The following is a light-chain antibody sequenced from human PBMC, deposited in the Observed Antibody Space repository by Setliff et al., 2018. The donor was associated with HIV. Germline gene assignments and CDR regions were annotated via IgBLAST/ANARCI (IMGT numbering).Light chain of an antibody. J-gene: IGLJ3*02. Sequence: QSALTQPPSASGTPGQRITISCSGSSSNIGSNFVYWYQHLPGAAPKLLIYKNNQRPSGVPDRFSGSKSGTSGSLAISGLRSEDEADYSCAAWDDNLNAWVFGGGTKGTVL. CDR2: KNN. CDR3: AAWDDNLNAWV. CDR1: SSNIGSNF. V-gene: IGLV1-47*01.